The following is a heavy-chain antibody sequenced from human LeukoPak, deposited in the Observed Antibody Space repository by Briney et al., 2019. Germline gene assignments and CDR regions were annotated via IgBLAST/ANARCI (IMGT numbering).Heavy chain of an antibody. CDR1: GCSISSSHRSY. V-gene: IGHV4-39*01. J-gene: IGHJ6*03. Sequence: SETLTLTCTVSGCSISSSHRSYWGWTRQPPGKGLAWIGGFYNGGSTYYNPSLNGRVTTSVDTSKNQFSLKLSTVTAADTAVYYCVRQMKYYYYYRDVCCKGTTATVS. CDR3: VRQMKYYYYYRDV. CDR2: FYNGGST.